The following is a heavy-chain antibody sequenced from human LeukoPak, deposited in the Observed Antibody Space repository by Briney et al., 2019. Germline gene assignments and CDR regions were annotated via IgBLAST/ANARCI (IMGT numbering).Heavy chain of an antibody. D-gene: IGHD3-10*01. V-gene: IGHV3-23*01. J-gene: IGHJ4*02. Sequence: PGGSLRLSCAASGFTFSSYALSWVRQAPGKGLEWVSVISGSGSTTYYADSVKGRFTISRDNSKNTLYLQMDSLRAENTAIYYCARQAHMVYEYWGQGTLVTVSS. CDR1: GFTFSSYA. CDR3: ARQAHMVYEY. CDR2: ISGSGSTT.